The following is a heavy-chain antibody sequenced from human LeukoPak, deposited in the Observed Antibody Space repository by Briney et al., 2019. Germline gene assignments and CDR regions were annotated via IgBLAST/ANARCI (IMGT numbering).Heavy chain of an antibody. CDR1: GGSISSSSYY. Sequence: PSETLSLTCTVSGGSISSSSYYWGWIRQPPGKGLGWIGSIYYSGSTYYNPSIKSGVTISVDTSKNQFSLKLSSVTAADTAVYYCARHGASMADWYFDHWGRGTLVTVSS. CDR3: ARHGASMADWYFDH. V-gene: IGHV4-39*01. CDR2: IYYSGST. D-gene: IGHD2/OR15-2a*01. J-gene: IGHJ2*01.